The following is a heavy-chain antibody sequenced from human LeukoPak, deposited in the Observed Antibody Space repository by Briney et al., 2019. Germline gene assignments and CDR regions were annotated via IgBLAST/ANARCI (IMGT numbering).Heavy chain of an antibody. J-gene: IGHJ6*03. CDR3: AKDVLLWFGDSSDYYYYYMDV. V-gene: IGHV3-30*02. Sequence: GGSLRLSCAASGFTFSSYGMHWVRQAPGKGLEWVAYTQYDGSNKQYADSVKGRFSISRDSSKNILYLQMNSLRAEDTAVYYCAKDVLLWFGDSSDYYYYYMDVWGKGTTVTVSS. CDR1: GFTFSSYG. D-gene: IGHD3-10*01. CDR2: TQYDGSNK.